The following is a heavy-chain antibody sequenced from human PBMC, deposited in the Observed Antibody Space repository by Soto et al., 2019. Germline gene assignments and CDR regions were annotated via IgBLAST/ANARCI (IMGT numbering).Heavy chain of an antibody. D-gene: IGHD2-21*01. V-gene: IGHV3-7*01. CDR2: XXXDXXXK. CDR3: SRSLDS. Sequence: VGSLRLSCAASGFTVSNFWMDWVRQAPGXGLXXVXXXXXDXXXKHYVDSVKGGFTISRDNAKNSLYLQMSSLTAEDSALYYCSRSLDSWGQGTRVTASS. J-gene: IGHJ4*02. CDR1: GFTVSNFW.